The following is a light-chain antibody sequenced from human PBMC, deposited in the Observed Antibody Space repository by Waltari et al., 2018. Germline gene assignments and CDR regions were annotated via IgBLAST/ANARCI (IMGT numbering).Light chain of an antibody. CDR3: QQRSNPLT. Sequence: EIVLTKYPATLSLSPGERTTLSCSASQSVSSYLAWYQQIPDQPPRLLIYDASNRATCFPATFSGSASETDFTLTISRLQPSDFAVYYCQQRSNPLTFGGGPTVELK. J-gene: IGKJ4*01. CDR2: DAS. CDR1: QSVSSY. V-gene: IGKV3-11*01.